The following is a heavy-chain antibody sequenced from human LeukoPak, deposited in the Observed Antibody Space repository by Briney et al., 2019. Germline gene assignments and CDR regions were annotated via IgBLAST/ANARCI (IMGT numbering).Heavy chain of an antibody. CDR2: ISYDGSNK. CDR3: AKDPDI. V-gene: IGHV3-30*18. J-gene: IGHJ3*02. Sequence: GGSLRLSCAASGFTFSSYGMHWVRQAPGKGLEWVAVISYDGSNKYYADSVKGRFTISRDNSKNTLYLQMNSLRAEDTAVYYCAKDPDIWGQGTMVTVSS. CDR1: GFTFSSYG.